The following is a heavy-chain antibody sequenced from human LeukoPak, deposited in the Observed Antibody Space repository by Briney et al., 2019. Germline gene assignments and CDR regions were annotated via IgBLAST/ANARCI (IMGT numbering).Heavy chain of an antibody. CDR2: IYSGGST. CDR1: GFTVSSNY. D-gene: IGHD4-17*01. CDR3: ARGEFGDLRYDC. Sequence: GSLRLSSAASGFTVSSNYMSWVRQAPGKGLEWVSVIYSGGSTYYADSVKGRFTISRDNSKNTLYLQMNSLRAEDTAVYYCARGEFGDLRYDCWGQGSLVTVSS. J-gene: IGHJ4*02. V-gene: IGHV3-53*01.